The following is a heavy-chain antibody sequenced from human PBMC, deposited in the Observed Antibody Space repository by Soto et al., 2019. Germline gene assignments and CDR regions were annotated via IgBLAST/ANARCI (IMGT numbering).Heavy chain of an antibody. CDR2: IYYSGST. CDR1: GGSISSGDYY. J-gene: IGHJ5*02. Sequence: SETLSLTCTVSGGSISSGDYYWSWIRQPPGKGLEWIGYIYYSGSTYYNPSLKSRVTISVDTSKNQFSLKLSSVTAADTAVYYCARGDTIFGVGHNWFDPWGQGNLVTVSS. CDR3: ARGDTIFGVGHNWFDP. V-gene: IGHV4-30-4*01. D-gene: IGHD3-3*01.